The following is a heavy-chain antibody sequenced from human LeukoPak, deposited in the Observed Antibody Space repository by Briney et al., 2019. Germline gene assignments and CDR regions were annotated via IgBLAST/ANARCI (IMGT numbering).Heavy chain of an antibody. CDR1: GYTFTGCF. Sequence: ASVKVSCKASGYTFTGCFIHYVRQAPGQGLEWMGWIDPNSDNIRYSETFKDRVTMTRDTSTNTAYMELSWLRSDDTAVYYCARKSGSYPYDSWGQGTLVTVSS. D-gene: IGHD1-26*01. CDR2: IDPNSDNI. J-gene: IGHJ4*02. CDR3: ARKSGSYPYDS. V-gene: IGHV1-2*02.